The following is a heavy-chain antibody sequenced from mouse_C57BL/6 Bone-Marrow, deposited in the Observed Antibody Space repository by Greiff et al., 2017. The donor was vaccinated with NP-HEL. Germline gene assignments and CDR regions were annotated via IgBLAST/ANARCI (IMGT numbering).Heavy chain of an antibody. D-gene: IGHD4-1*01. V-gene: IGHV1-66*01. CDR2: IYPGRGNT. J-gene: IGHJ2*01. CDR3: ARWGWLTGIDY. CDR1: GYSFTSYY. Sequence: QVQLQQSGPELVKPGASVKISCKASGYSFTSYYIHWVKQRPGQGLEWIGWIYPGRGNTKYNEKFKGKATLTADTSSSTAYMQLSSLTSEDSAVYYCARWGWLTGIDYWGQGTTLTVSS.